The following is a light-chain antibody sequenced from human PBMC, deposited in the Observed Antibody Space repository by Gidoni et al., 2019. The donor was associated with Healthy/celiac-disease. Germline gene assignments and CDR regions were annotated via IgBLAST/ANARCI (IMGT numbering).Light chain of an antibody. CDR1: QSVSSSY. CDR2: GAS. V-gene: IGKV3-20*01. CDR3: QKYGSSPRT. J-gene: IGKJ3*01. Sequence: VFTHSPGTLSLSPGERATLSCRASQSVSSSYLAWYQQKPVEATRLLIYGASSRATGITDRCSGSGSGKDFTLTISRLEDEDVAVYYCQKYGSSPRTFGPGTKVDIK.